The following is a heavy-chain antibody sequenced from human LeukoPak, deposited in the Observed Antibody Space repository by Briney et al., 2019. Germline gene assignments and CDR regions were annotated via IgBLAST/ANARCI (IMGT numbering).Heavy chain of an antibody. V-gene: IGHV4-31*03. CDR2: IYYSGST. J-gene: IGHJ2*01. D-gene: IGHD3-10*01. Sequence: SSEALSLTCTVSGGSISSGGYYWSWIRQHPGKGLEWIGYIYYSGSTYYNPSLTSRVTISVDTSKNQFFLKLSPVTAADTAVYYCAREGSGIYYNPYWYFDLWGRGTLVTVSS. CDR3: AREGSGIYYNPYWYFDL. CDR1: GGSISSGGYY.